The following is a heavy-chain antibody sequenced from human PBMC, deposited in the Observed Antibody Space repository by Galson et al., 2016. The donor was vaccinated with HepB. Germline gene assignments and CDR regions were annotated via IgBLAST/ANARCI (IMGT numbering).Heavy chain of an antibody. J-gene: IGHJ3*02. CDR1: GGPVIDYS. CDR3: ARINRVRTFDI. V-gene: IGHV4-34*01. D-gene: IGHD1-14*01. CDR2: INHSGTT. Sequence: ETLSLTCGVYGGPVIDYSWNWIRQPPGKGLEWIGEINHSGTTKSNPSLESRVTISVDTSKSQFSLKLNSVTAADTAIYYCARINRVRTFDIWGQGTLVTVSS.